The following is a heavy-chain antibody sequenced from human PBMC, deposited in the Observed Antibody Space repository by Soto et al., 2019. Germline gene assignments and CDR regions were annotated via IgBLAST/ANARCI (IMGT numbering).Heavy chain of an antibody. CDR1: GFSFTGYY. CDR2: VNAHSGGT. Sequence: RASVKVSCKASGFSFTGYYIHWLRQAPGQGLEWMGWVNAHSGGTEYAQKFQGRVTLTSDTSIATAYLTLTSLTSDDTALYYCAKDLTRQLAYWLDPWGQGTQVTVSS. V-gene: IGHV1-2*02. CDR3: AKDLTRQLAYWLDP. D-gene: IGHD6-6*01. J-gene: IGHJ5*02.